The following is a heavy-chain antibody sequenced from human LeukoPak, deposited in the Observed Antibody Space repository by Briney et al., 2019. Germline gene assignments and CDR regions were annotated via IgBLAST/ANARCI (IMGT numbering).Heavy chain of an antibody. J-gene: IGHJ4*02. CDR3: AAVQVGANYYIDY. D-gene: IGHD1-26*01. V-gene: IGHV1-58*02. CDR2: IVVGSGNT. CDR1: GFTFTSSA. Sequence: SVKVSCKASGFTFTSSAMQWVRQARGQRLEWIGWIVVGSGNTNYAQKFQERVTITRDTSTSRAYMELSSLRSEDTAVYYCAAVQVGANYYIDYWGQGTLVTVSS.